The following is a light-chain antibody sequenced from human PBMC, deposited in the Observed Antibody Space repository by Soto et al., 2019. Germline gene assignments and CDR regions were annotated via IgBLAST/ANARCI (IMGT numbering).Light chain of an antibody. Sequence: TQSPGTLSLSPWERATLSWRAGQSVRSMYLAWYQQKPGQAPRLLIYDASSRATDIPDRFSGSGSGTDFTLTISRLEPEAFAIYYCQYYSNSLWTFGQGTKADIK. J-gene: IGKJ1*01. V-gene: IGKV3-20*01. CDR2: DAS. CDR3: QYYSNSLWT. CDR1: QSVRSMY.